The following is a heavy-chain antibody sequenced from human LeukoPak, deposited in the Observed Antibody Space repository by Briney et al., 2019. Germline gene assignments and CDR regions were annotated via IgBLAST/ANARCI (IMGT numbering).Heavy chain of an antibody. V-gene: IGHV3-23*01. CDR1: GLSFSSYA. CDR2: ISGSGGTT. J-gene: IGHJ4*02. CDR3: AKIDGVLLWLDKDYFDY. Sequence: GGSLRLSCAVSGLSFSSYAMNWVRQAPGKGLEWVAGISGSGGTTFYADSVKGRFTISRDNSKNTLYLQMNSLRAEDTAVYYCAKIDGVLLWLDKDYFDYWGQGTLVTVSS. D-gene: IGHD3-10*01.